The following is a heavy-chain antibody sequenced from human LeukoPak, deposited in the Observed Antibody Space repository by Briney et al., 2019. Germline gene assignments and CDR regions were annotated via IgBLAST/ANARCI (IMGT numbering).Heavy chain of an antibody. CDR2: IKTKTDGGTT. Sequence: GGSLRLSCAASGLTFSNAWMNWVRQAPGKGLEWVGRIKTKTDGGTTDYAAPVKGRFTISRDDSKNTLYLQMNSLKTEDTAIYYCSTEGYYGSGSYYSWGQGTLVTVSS. CDR1: GLTFSNAW. CDR3: STEGYYGSGSYYS. J-gene: IGHJ4*02. V-gene: IGHV3-15*01. D-gene: IGHD3-10*01.